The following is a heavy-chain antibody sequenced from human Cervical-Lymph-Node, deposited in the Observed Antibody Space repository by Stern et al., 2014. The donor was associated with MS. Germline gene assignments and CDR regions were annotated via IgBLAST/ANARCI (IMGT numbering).Heavy chain of an antibody. CDR2: IFPVFGTP. CDR1: VGTFSKFP. CDR3: ALSSETSDRWYSLGYDL. Sequence: VQLVEYVAEVTKPGSLVKVSCKVSVGTFSKFPSSWVRQAPGQGLEWMGGIFPVFGTPTYAQEFRGRVTITADVSTSTVYMELSSLRSDDTAVYYCALSSETSDRWYSLGYDLWGQGTLVTVSS. D-gene: IGHD6-13*01. J-gene: IGHJ5*02. V-gene: IGHV1-69*01.